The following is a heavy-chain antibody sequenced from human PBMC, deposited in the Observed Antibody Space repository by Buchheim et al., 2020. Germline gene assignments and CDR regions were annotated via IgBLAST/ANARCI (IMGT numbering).Heavy chain of an antibody. CDR2: ISGSGGST. D-gene: IGHD5-12*01. J-gene: IGHJ4*02. CDR1: GFTFSSYA. Sequence: EVQLLESGGGLVQPGGSLRLSCAASGFTFSSYAMSWVRQAPGKGLEWVSAISGSGGSTYYADSVKGRFTISRDNSKNTLYLQMNSLRAEDTAVYYCARTEWLRFHPPSYSWYFDYWGQGTL. CDR3: ARTEWLRFHPPSYSWYFDY. V-gene: IGHV3-23*01.